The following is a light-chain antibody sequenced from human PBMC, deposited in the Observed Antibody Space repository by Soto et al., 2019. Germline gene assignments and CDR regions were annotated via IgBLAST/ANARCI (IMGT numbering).Light chain of an antibody. J-gene: IGKJ1*01. Sequence: DIQMTQSPSSLSASVGDRVTITCRASQGISTYLNWYQQKPGKAPKLLIYDASSLESGVPSRFSGSGSGTEFTLTISSLQPDDFATYYCQQYNSYSTFGQGTKVDIK. CDR2: DAS. CDR3: QQYNSYST. V-gene: IGKV1-5*01. CDR1: QGISTY.